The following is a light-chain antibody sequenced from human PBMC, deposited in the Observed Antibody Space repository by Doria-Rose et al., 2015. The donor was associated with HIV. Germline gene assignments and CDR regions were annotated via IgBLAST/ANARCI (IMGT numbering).Light chain of an antibody. Sequence: LTQSLGTLSLSPGERATLSCRASQSFSSTYLAWYQQKPGQAPSLLIYDGSTRATSIPDRFSASGSGTDFTLTINRLEPEDFALYYCHQYGTSWTFGQGTKVEI. CDR3: HQYGTSWT. CDR1: QSFSSTY. J-gene: IGKJ1*01. CDR2: DGS. V-gene: IGKV3-20*01.